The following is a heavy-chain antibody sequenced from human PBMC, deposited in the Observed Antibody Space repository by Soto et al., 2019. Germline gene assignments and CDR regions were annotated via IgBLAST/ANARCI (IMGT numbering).Heavy chain of an antibody. V-gene: IGHV1-3*01. J-gene: IGHJ4*02. CDR2: INAGNGNT. Sequence: GASVKVSCKASGYTFTSYAMHWVRQAPGQRLEWMGWINAGNGNTKYSQKFQGRVTITRDTSASTAYMELSSLRSEDTAVYYCARDPLSQWELLTHWGQGTLVTVSS. CDR1: GYTFTSYA. D-gene: IGHD1-26*01. CDR3: ARDPLSQWELLTH.